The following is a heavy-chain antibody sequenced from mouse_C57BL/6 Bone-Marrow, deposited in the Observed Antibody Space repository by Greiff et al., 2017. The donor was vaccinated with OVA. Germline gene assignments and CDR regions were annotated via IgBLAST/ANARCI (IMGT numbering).Heavy chain of an antibody. CDR2: IYPRGGNT. V-gene: IGHV1-81*01. D-gene: IGHD2-3*01. J-gene: IGHJ3*01. CDR3: ARGGYCPWFAY. CDR1: GYTFTSYG. Sequence: QVHVKQSGAELARPGASVKLSCKASGYTFTSYGISWVKQRTGQGLEWIGEIYPRGGNTYYNEKFKGKATLTADKSSSTAYMELRSLTSEDSAVYFCARGGYCPWFAYWGQGTLVTVSA.